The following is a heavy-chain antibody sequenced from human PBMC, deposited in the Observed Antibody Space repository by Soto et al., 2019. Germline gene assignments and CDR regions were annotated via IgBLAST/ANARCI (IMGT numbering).Heavy chain of an antibody. Sequence: SETLSLTCAVSGGSISSGGYSWSWIRQPPGKGLEWIGYIYHSGSTYYNPSLKSRVTISVDRSKNQFSLKLSSVTAADTAVYYCARALLWFGELLHFDYWGQGTLVTVSS. D-gene: IGHD3-10*01. V-gene: IGHV4-30-2*01. CDR1: GGSISSGGYS. CDR2: IYHSGST. CDR3: ARALLWFGELLHFDY. J-gene: IGHJ4*02.